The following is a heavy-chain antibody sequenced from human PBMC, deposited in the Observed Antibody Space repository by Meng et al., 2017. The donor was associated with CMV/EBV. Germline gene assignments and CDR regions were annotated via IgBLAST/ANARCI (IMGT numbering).Heavy chain of an antibody. CDR2: ISWDGGST. CDR1: GFTFDDYT. Sequence: DVQMGVCGGVVVQPGGSLRLYCAASGFTFDDYTMHWVRQAPGKGLEWVSLISWDGGSTYYADSVKGRFTISRDNSKNSLYLQMNSLRTEDTALYYCAKGPGENWFDPWGQGTLVTVSS. CDR3: AKGPGENWFDP. J-gene: IGHJ5*02. D-gene: IGHD3-10*01. V-gene: IGHV3-43*01.